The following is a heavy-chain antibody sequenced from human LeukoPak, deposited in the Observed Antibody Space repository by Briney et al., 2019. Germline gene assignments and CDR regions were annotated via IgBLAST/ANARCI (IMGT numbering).Heavy chain of an antibody. V-gene: IGHV3-30*02. CDR2: IRYDGTNK. CDR1: GLTFSTYG. Sequence: GGSLRLSCAASGLTFSTYGMHWVRQAPAKGLEWVAFIRYDGTNKYYADSVKGRFTISRDNSKNTLYLQMNSMRPEDTALYYCAKDLVVYCSSSSCPIDYWGQGTLVTVSS. D-gene: IGHD2-2*01. CDR3: AKDLVVYCSSSSCPIDY. J-gene: IGHJ4*02.